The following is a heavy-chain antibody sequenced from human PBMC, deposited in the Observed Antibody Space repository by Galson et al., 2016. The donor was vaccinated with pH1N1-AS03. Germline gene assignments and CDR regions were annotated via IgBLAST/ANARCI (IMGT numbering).Heavy chain of an antibody. V-gene: IGHV1-18*04. CDR3: ARAHYNADYVPDF. Sequence: SVKVSCKASGYSFPTYSFNWVRQAPGQGLEWLGWISAYSGGTHYARKFQGRVTLTTDTSTSTAYMELRSLTSDDTAVYYCARAHYNADYVPDFWGQGTLVTVSS. J-gene: IGHJ4*02. D-gene: IGHD4-17*01. CDR1: GYSFPTYS. CDR2: ISAYSGGT.